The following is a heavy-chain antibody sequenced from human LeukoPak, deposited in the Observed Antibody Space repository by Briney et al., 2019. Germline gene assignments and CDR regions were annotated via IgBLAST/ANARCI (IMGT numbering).Heavy chain of an antibody. Sequence: GGSLRLSCAASGFTFSSYAMNWVRQAPGKGLKWVSGVSAGGGTTYYADSVKGRFTISRDNSKNTLYLQMSSLRAEDTAVYYCAKDRREDGSGSYFFDWGQGTLLTVPS. J-gene: IGHJ4*02. V-gene: IGHV3-23*01. CDR2: VSAGGGTT. CDR3: AKDRREDGSGSYFFD. D-gene: IGHD3-10*01. CDR1: GFTFSSYA.